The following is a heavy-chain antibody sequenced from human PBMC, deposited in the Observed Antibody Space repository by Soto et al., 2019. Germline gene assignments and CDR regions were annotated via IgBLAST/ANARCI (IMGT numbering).Heavy chain of an antibody. CDR3: ARSSGRGSHGPDHYGMDV. V-gene: IGHV1-18*01. CDR2: ISAYNGYT. Sequence: QLQLVQSGAEVKKPGASVQVSCKASGYTFSTYGFNWVRQAPGQGLEWMGGISAYNGYTSYAQKFQGRVTMTTDTSTSTAYMDLRSLRFDDTAVYYCARSSGRGSHGPDHYGMDVWGQGTTVTVSS. D-gene: IGHD3-10*01. CDR1: GYTFSTYG. J-gene: IGHJ6*02.